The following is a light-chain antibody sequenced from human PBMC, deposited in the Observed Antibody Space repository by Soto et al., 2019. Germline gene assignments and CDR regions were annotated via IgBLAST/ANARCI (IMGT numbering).Light chain of an antibody. Sequence: AIRMTQSPSSFSASTGDRVTITCRASQGISSYLAWYQQKPGKAPKLLIYAASTLQSGVPSRFSGSVSATNFTLTISCLQSEDFATYYCQQYYSYPQFGQGTKVEIK. V-gene: IGKV1-8*01. J-gene: IGKJ1*01. CDR2: AAS. CDR3: QQYYSYPQ. CDR1: QGISSY.